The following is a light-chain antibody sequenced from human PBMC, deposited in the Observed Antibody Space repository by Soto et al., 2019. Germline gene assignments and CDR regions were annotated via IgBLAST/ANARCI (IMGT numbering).Light chain of an antibody. Sequence: TQSPGTLSLSPGARGTLSCRASQSLSSSYLSWYQEKRGQATRLVXXGPSSRATVIPERFSGSGSGKEFTLNIISLQSADFEGYYCRHYNNVPTITFGQGTRLEIK. CDR3: RHYNNVPTIT. J-gene: IGKJ5*01. CDR1: QSLSSSY. V-gene: IGKV3-20*01. CDR2: GPS.